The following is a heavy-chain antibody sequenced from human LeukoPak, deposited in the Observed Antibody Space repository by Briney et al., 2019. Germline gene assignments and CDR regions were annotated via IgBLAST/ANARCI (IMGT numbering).Heavy chain of an antibody. Sequence: GGSLRLSCAASGFIFSSYGMSWVRQAPGKGLEWVSVIYSGGSTYYADSVKGRFTISRDNSKNTLYLQMNSLRAEDTAVYYCARPRYYYDSSGQNFDYWGQGTLVTVSS. CDR2: IYSGGST. V-gene: IGHV3-66*04. J-gene: IGHJ4*02. CDR3: ARPRYYYDSSGQNFDY. D-gene: IGHD3-22*01. CDR1: GFIFSSYG.